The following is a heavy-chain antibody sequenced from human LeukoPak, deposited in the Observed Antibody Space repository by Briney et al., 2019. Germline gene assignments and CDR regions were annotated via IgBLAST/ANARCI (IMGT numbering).Heavy chain of an antibody. J-gene: IGHJ5*02. CDR3: ASGYSGYGWFDP. Sequence: SETLSLTCTVSVGSISSYYWSWIRQPPWKGLEWIGSIYYSGSTYYNPSLKSRVTISVDTSKNQFSLKLSSVTAADTAVYYCASGYSGYGWFDPWGQGTLVTVSS. V-gene: IGHV4-59*05. CDR2: IYYSGST. CDR1: VGSISSYY. D-gene: IGHD5-12*01.